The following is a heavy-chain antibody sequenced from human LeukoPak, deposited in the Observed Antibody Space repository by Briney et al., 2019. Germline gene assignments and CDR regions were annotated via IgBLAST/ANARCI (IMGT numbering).Heavy chain of an antibody. CDR2: ISYDGSNK. J-gene: IGHJ3*02. V-gene: IGHV3-30-3*01. D-gene: IGHD5-24*01. Sequence: GRSLRLSCAASGFTFSSYAMHWVRQAPGKGLEWVAVISYDGSNKYYADSVKGRFTISRDSSKNTLYLQMNSLRAEDTAVYYCARPRGSPYDAFDIWGQGTMVTVSS. CDR1: GFTFSSYA. CDR3: ARPRGSPYDAFDI.